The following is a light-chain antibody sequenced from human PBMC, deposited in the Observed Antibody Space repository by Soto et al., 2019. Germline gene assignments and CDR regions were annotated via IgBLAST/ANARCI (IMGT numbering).Light chain of an antibody. V-gene: IGKV1-39*01. CDR3: QQSYSTPYT. CDR1: QSISSY. J-gene: IGKJ2*01. CDR2: AAS. Sequence: DIQMNQSPSSLSASVGDRVTITCRASQSISSYLNWYQQKPGKAPKLLIYAASSLQSGVPSRFSGSGSGTDFTLTISRLQAEDFATNYCQQSYSTPYTFGQGTKLEIK.